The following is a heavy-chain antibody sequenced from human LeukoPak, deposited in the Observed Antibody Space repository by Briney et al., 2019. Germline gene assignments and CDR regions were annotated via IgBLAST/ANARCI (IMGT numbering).Heavy chain of an antibody. V-gene: IGHV4-61*01. Sequence: PSETLSLTCTVSGGSISSSSYYWGWIRQPPGKGLEWIGYIYYSGSTNYNPSLKSRVTISVDTSKNQFSLKLSSVTAADTAVYYCARDQPSYYGSGSYYKRGAWFDRWGHGTLVTVSS. CDR2: IYYSGST. CDR3: ARDQPSYYGSGSYYKRGAWFDR. J-gene: IGHJ5*02. D-gene: IGHD3-10*01. CDR1: GGSISSSSYY.